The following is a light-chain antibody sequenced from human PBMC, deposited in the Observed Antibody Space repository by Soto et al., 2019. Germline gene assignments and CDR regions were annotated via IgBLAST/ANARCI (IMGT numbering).Light chain of an antibody. Sequence: DIQMTQSPSSLSASVGDRVTITCRASQSITTYLNWYRQKPGKAPKLLIYAASSLQSGVPSRFSGSGSETEFTLTINSLQPEDFATYYCQQTDSYPSTFGGGTRLEIK. CDR1: QSITTY. J-gene: IGKJ5*01. CDR2: AAS. CDR3: QQTDSYPST. V-gene: IGKV1-39*01.